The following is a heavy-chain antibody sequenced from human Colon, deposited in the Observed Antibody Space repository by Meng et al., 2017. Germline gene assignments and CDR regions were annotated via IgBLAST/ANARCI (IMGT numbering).Heavy chain of an antibody. Sequence: QVQLLQLGVMVRNPGGSVKVTCKASGYTFTSSDINWVRQATGRGLEWLGWMNPNNGNTGSAQKFQGRVSMTRDTSIGTAYMELSGLTSEDTAVYYCARTAMLDSWGQGTLVTVSS. CDR1: GYTFTSSD. CDR3: ARTAMLDS. CDR2: MNPNNGNT. V-gene: IGHV1-8*01. D-gene: IGHD2-2*01. J-gene: IGHJ5*01.